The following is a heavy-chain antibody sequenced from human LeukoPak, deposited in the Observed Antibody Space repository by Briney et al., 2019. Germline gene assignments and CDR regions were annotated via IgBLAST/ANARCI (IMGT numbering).Heavy chain of an antibody. CDR2: SYYRSKWYN. J-gene: IGHJ4*02. Sequence: SQTLSLTCAISGDSVSSNSAAWNWIRQSPSRGLEWLGRSYYRSKWYNDYAVSVKSRITINPDTSKNQFSLQLNSVTPEDTAVYYCARGGHEWELLVVDLSTYFDHWGQGTLVTVSS. D-gene: IGHD1-26*01. CDR1: GDSVSSNSAA. CDR3: ARGGHEWELLVVDLSTYFDH. V-gene: IGHV6-1*01.